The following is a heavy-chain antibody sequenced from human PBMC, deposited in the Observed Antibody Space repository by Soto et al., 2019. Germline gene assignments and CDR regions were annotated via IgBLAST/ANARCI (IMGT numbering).Heavy chain of an antibody. V-gene: IGHV4-39*01. D-gene: IGHD2-2*01. J-gene: IGHJ6*02. CDR1: GGSISSSSYY. CDR2: IYYSGST. CDR3: VVGCISTSCPAGYYYYGMDV. Sequence: QLTLQESGPGLAKPSETLSLTSTVSGGSISSSSYYWGWIRQPPGKGLEWIGSIYYSGSTYYNPSLRSRVSISVYTSKNQFSLKLSSVTAADTGVYYCVVGCISTSCPAGYYYYGMDVWGQGTTVTVSS.